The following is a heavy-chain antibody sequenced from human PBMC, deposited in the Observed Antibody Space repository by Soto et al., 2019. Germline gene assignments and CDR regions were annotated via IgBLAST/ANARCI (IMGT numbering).Heavy chain of an antibody. J-gene: IGHJ3*02. CDR2: ISSSSSTI. CDR1: GFTFSSYS. Sequence: EVQLVESGGGLVQPGGSLRLSCAASGFTFSSYSMNWVRQAPGKGLEWVSYISSSSSTIYYADSVKGRFTISRDNAKNSLYLQMNSLRDEDTAVYYCAREPWAAAGSDAVDIWGQGTMVTVSS. V-gene: IGHV3-48*02. D-gene: IGHD6-13*01. CDR3: AREPWAAAGSDAVDI.